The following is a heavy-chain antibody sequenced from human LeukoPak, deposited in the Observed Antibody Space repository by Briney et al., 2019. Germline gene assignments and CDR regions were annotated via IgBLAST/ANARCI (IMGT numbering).Heavy chain of an antibody. D-gene: IGHD5-18*01. CDR2: IYHSGST. CDR3: ARVDTTSSLDY. Sequence: SETLSLTCTVSGYSISSGYYWGWIRQPPGKGLEWIGSIYHSGSTYYNPSLKSRVTISVDTSKNQFSLKLSSVTAADTAMYYCARVDTTSSLDYWGQGTLVTVSS. CDR1: GYSISSGYY. V-gene: IGHV4-38-2*02. J-gene: IGHJ4*02.